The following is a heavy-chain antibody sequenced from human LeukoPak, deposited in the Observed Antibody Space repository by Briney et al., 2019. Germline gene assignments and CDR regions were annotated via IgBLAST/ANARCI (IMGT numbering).Heavy chain of an antibody. CDR2: IYTSGST. J-gene: IGHJ4*02. CDR3: ARVPYTFNDYGDYVY. CDR1: GGSISSGSYY. D-gene: IGHD4-17*01. Sequence: SETLSLTCTVSGGSISSGSYYWSWIRQPAGKGLEWIGRIYTSGSTNYNPSLKSRVTISVDTSKNQFSLKLSSVTAADTAVYYCARVPYTFNDYGDYVYWGQGTLVTVSS. V-gene: IGHV4-61*02.